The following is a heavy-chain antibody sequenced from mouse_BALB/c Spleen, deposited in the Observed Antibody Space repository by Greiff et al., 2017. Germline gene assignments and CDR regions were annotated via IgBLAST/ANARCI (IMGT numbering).Heavy chain of an antibody. V-gene: IGHV5-4*02. CDR1: GFTFSDYY. CDR2: ISDGGSYT. J-gene: IGHJ4*01. CDR3: ARDGDWDKAMDY. D-gene: IGHD4-1*01. Sequence: EVQLVESGGGLVKPGGSLKLSCAASGFTFSDYYMYWVRQTPEKRLEWVATISDGGSYTYYPDSVKGRFTISRDNAKNNLYLQMSSLKSEDTAMYYCARDGDWDKAMDYWGQGTSVTVSS.